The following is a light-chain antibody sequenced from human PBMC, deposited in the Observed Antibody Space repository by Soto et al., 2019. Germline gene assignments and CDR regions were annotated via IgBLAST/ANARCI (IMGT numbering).Light chain of an antibody. CDR1: SSGVGGYNY. Sequence: QSVLAQPASVSGAPGQSITISCTGTSSGVGGYNYVSWYQQHPGKAPKLMIYDVSNRPSGVSNRFSGSKSGNTASLTISGLQAEYEADYYCSSYTSSSTLLYVFGTGTKVTVL. V-gene: IGLV2-14*01. CDR3: SSYTSSSTLLYV. J-gene: IGLJ1*01. CDR2: DVS.